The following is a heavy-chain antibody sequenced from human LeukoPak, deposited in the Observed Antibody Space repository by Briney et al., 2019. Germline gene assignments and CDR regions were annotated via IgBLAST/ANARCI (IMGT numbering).Heavy chain of an antibody. D-gene: IGHD4-17*01. V-gene: IGHV1-18*01. CDR1: GYTFTSYG. Sequence: ASVKVSCKASGYTFTSYGISWVRQAPGQGLEWMGWISAYNGNTNYAQKLQGRVTMTTDTSTSTAYMELRSLRSDDTAVYYCARDRGGLREYYYYYYMDVWGKGTTVTISS. CDR3: ARDRGGLREYYYYYYMDV. CDR2: ISAYNGNT. J-gene: IGHJ6*03.